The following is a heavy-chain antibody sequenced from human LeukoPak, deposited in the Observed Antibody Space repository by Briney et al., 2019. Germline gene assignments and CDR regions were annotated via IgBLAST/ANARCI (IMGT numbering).Heavy chain of an antibody. V-gene: IGHV3-30*02. CDR2: IRYDGSNK. CDR3: ARGGPAAGRFDY. D-gene: IGHD6-13*01. CDR1: GFTFSSYG. J-gene: IGHJ4*02. Sequence: GGSLRLSCAASGFTFSSYGMHWVRQAPGKGLEWVAFIRYDGSNKYYADSVKGRFTISRDNSKNTIYLQMNSLRAEDTAVYYCARGGPAAGRFDYWGQGPLVTVSS.